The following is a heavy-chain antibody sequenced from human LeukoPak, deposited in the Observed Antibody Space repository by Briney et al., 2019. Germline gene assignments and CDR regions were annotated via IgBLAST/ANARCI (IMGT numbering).Heavy chain of an antibody. J-gene: IGHJ6*02. CDR2: IYSGGTT. V-gene: IGHV3-53*01. CDR3: ARERVVTAGDHYYYGMDV. D-gene: IGHD2-15*01. Sequence: PGGSLRLSCAASGFTVSSNYMSWVRQAPGKGLEWVSVIYSGGTTYYADSVKGRFTISRDNSKNTLFLQMNSLRAEDTAVYYCARERVVTAGDHYYYGMDVWGQGTTVTVSS. CDR1: GFTVSSNY.